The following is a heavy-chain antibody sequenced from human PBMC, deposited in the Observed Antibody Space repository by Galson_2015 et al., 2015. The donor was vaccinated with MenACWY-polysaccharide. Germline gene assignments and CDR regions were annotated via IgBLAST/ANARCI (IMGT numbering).Heavy chain of an antibody. D-gene: IGHD6-13*01. CDR3: ARGVGAAAAYYYYGMDV. J-gene: IGHJ6*02. CDR2: INPNSGGT. Sequence: SVKVSCKASGYTFTGYYMHWVRQAPGQGLEWMGWINPNSGGTNYAQKFQGRVTMTRDTSISTAYMELSRLRSDDTAVYYCARGVGAAAAYYYYGMDVWGQGTTVTVSS. CDR1: GYTFTGYY. V-gene: IGHV1-2*02.